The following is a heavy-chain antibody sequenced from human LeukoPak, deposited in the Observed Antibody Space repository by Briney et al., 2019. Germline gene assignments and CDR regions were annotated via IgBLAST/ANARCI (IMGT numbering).Heavy chain of an antibody. CDR3: ARKMVVTAAFDI. V-gene: IGHV5-51*01. J-gene: IGHJ3*02. CDR2: IYPGDSDT. D-gene: IGHD2-21*02. CDR1: GYSFTSYW. Sequence: GECLKISCKGPGYSFTSYWIGWVRQMPGKGLEWIGIIYPGDSDTRYSPSFQGQVTISADKSISTAYLQWSSLKAPDTAMYYCARKMVVTAAFDIWGQGPMVPVSS.